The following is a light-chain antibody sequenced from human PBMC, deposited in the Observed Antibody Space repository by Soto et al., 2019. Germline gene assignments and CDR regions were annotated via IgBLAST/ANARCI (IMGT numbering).Light chain of an antibody. CDR3: CSYAGSSTYYV. CDR2: EGS. J-gene: IGLJ1*01. Sequence: QSALTQPASVSGSPGQSIAISCTGTSSDVGSDNLVSWYQQHPGKAPKVMIYEGSKRPSGVSNRFSGSKSGNTASLTISGLQAEDEADYYCCSYAGSSTYYVFGTGTKVTVL. CDR1: SSDVGSDNL. V-gene: IGLV2-23*01.